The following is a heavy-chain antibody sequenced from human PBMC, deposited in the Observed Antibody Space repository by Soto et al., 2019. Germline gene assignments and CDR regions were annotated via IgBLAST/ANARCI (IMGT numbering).Heavy chain of an antibody. D-gene: IGHD1-26*01. CDR1: GFTFDDYA. CDR3: AKDDGNSGSYFDY. V-gene: IGHV3-9*01. CDR2: ISWNSGSI. J-gene: IGHJ4*02. Sequence: SLKISCAASGFTFDDYAMHWVRQAPGKGLEWVSGISWNSGSIGYADSVKGRFTISRDNAKNSLYLQMNSLRAEDTALYYCAKDDGNSGSYFDYWGQGTLVPVSS.